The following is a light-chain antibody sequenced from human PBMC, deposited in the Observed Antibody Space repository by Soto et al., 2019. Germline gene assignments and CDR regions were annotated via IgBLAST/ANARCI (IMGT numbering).Light chain of an antibody. CDR3: QQRHSYPIT. CDR1: QGISSY. Sequence: DIQLTQSPSFLSASVGDGITISCRASQGISSYLAWYQQKPGKAPKLLIHTASTLQSRVPSRFSGSGAGAEFTLTISSLQPEDFATYYCQQRHSYPITFGQGTRLEIK. CDR2: TAS. J-gene: IGKJ5*01. V-gene: IGKV1-9*01.